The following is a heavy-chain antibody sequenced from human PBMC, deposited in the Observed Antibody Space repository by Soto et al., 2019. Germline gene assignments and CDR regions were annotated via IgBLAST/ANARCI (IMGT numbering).Heavy chain of an antibody. V-gene: IGHV1-18*01. Sequence: QVQLVQSGAEVKKPGASVKVSCKASGYTFTSYGISWVRQAPGQGLEWMGWISAYNGNTNYAQKLQGRVTMTTDTSKRTASMELRCLRSDDTAVYYCARGRSEGSGGSCYSVWGQGTLVTVSS. D-gene: IGHD2-15*01. J-gene: IGHJ4*02. CDR3: ARGRSEGSGGSCYSV. CDR2: ISAYNGNT. CDR1: GYTFTSYG.